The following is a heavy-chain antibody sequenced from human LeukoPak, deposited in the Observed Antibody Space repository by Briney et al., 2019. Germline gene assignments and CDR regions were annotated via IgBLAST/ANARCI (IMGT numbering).Heavy chain of an antibody. CDR1: GYTFTSYD. CDR2: MNPNSGNT. D-gene: IGHD5-12*01. V-gene: IGHV1-8*02. CDR3: ARDQSSDIVATTDRRDYYYYGMDV. Sequence: ASVKVSCKASGYTFTSYDINWVRQATGQGLEWMGWMNPNSGNTGYAQKFQGRVTMTTDTSTSTAYMELRSLRSDDTAVYYCARDQSSDIVATTDRRDYYYYGMDVWGQGTTVTVSS. J-gene: IGHJ6*02.